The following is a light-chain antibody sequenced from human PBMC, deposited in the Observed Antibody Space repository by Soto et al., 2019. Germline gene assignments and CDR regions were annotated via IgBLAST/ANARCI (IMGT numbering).Light chain of an antibody. J-gene: IGKJ4*01. CDR1: QSVGSS. CDR3: QQSSNWPLT. V-gene: IGKV3-11*01. CDR2: DAS. Sequence: EIVLTQSPATLSLSPGERATLSCRASQSVGSSLAWYQQIPGQAPRLLIYDASSRATGIPVRFSGSGSGTDFTLTISSLEPEDFAVYYCQQSSNWPLTFGGGTKVEIK.